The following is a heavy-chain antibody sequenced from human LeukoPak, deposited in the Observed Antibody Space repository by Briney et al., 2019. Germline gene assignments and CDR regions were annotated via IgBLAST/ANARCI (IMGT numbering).Heavy chain of an antibody. CDR2: IYYSGST. CDR3: ARQHSDFWSLDY. CDR1: GDSISGYY. V-gene: IGHV4-59*08. D-gene: IGHD3-3*01. J-gene: IGHJ4*02. Sequence: SETLSLTCTVSGDSISGYYWSWIRQPPGKGLEWIGYIYYSGSTNYNPSLKSRVTISVDTSKNQFPLKLSSVTAADTAVYYCARQHSDFWSLDYWGQGTLVTVSS.